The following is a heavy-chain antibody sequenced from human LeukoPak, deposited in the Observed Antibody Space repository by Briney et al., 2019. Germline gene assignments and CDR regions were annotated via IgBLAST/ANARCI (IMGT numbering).Heavy chain of an antibody. V-gene: IGHV3-7*01. CDR1: GFTFSSHW. CDR3: ARDRQLDY. Sequence: GGSLRLSCAASGFTFSSHWMSWVRQAPGKGLEWVANIKQDGSEKYYVDSVKGRLTISRDNAKNSLYLQMNSLRAEDTAVYYCARDRQLDYWGQGTLVTVSS. J-gene: IGHJ4*02. D-gene: IGHD6-6*01. CDR2: IKQDGSEK.